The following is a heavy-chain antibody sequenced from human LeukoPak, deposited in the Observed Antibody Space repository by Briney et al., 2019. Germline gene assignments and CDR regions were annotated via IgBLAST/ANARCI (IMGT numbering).Heavy chain of an antibody. CDR3: ANSNDYGVTYDY. D-gene: IGHD4-17*01. Sequence: SETLSLTCAVSGYSISSVYYWGWIRQPPGKGLEWIGSIYHTGTTYYNPSLKSRVTISVDTSKNQFSLKLSSVTAADTAVYYCANSNDYGVTYDYWGQGTLVTVSS. CDR2: IYHTGTT. CDR1: GYSISSVYY. J-gene: IGHJ4*02. V-gene: IGHV4-38-2*01.